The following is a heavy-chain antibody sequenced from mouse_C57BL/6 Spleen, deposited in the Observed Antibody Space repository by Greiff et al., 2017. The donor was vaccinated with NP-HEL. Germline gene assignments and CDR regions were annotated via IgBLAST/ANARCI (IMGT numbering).Heavy chain of an antibody. J-gene: IGHJ4*01. CDR3: ANGYYAMDY. Sequence: QVQLQQPGAELVRPGSSVKLSCKASGYTFTSYWMHWVKQRPIQGLEWIGNIDPSDSETHYNQKFKDKATLTVAKSSSTAYMQLSSLTSEDSAVYYCANGYYAMDYWGQGTSVTVAS. V-gene: IGHV1-52*01. CDR1: GYTFTSYW. CDR2: IDPSDSET.